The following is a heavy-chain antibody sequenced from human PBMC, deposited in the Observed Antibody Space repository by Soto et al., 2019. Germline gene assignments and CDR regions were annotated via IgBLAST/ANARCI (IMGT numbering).Heavy chain of an antibody. D-gene: IGHD2-15*01. CDR1: GYTFTSYG. CDR3: ARAAHLTYCSGGSCYSYWFDP. CDR2: ISAYNGNT. J-gene: IGHJ5*02. Sequence: ASVKVSCKASGYTFTSYGISCVRQAPGQGLEWMGWISAYNGNTNYAQKLQGRVTMTTDTSTSTAYMELRSLRSDDTAVYYCARAAHLTYCSGGSCYSYWFDPWGQGTLVTVSS. V-gene: IGHV1-18*01.